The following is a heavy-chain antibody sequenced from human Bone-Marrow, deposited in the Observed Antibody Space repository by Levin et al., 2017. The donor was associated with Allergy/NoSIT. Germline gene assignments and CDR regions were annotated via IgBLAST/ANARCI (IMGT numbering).Heavy chain of an antibody. J-gene: IGHJ4*02. Sequence: LSLTCAASGFTFRTYSMNWVRQVPGKGLEWVSYISRSGGTIFYADSVKGRFTISRDNAKNSLFLQMNSLRAEDTALYYCARERLDSFDSWGQGTLVTVSS. V-gene: IGHV3-48*04. D-gene: IGHD1-1*01. CDR3: ARERLDSFDS. CDR2: ISRSGGTI. CDR1: GFTFRTYS.